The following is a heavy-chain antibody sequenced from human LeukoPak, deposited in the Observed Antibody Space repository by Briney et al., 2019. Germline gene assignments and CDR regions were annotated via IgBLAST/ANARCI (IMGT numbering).Heavy chain of an antibody. CDR3: ARVRNQFLTGYSPQLFDY. CDR2: ISAYNGNT. CDR1: GYTFTSYG. J-gene: IGHJ4*02. Sequence: GASVKVSCKASGYTFTSYGISWVGQAPGQGLEWMGWISAYNGNTNYAQKLQGRVTMTTDTSTSTAYMELRSLRSDDTAVYYCARVRNQFLTGYSPQLFDYWGQGTLVTVSS. V-gene: IGHV1-18*01. D-gene: IGHD3-9*01.